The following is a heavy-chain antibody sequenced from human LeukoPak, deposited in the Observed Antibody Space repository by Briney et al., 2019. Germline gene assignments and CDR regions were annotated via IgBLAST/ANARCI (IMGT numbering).Heavy chain of an antibody. Sequence: GASVKVSCKASGYTSTSYYMHWVRQAPGQGLEWMGIINPSGGSTSYAQKFQGRVTMTRDTSTSTVYMQLSSLRSEDTAVYYCARDPVLRFLEWLPQYYFDYWGQGTLVTVSS. D-gene: IGHD3-3*01. CDR2: INPSGGST. V-gene: IGHV1-46*01. J-gene: IGHJ4*02. CDR1: GYTSTSYY. CDR3: ARDPVLRFLEWLPQYYFDY.